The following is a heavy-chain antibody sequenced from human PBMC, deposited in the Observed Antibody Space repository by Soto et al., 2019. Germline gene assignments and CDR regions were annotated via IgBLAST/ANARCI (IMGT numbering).Heavy chain of an antibody. CDR2: ISGSGVDT. CDR1: GITFSNYV. J-gene: IGHJ4*02. V-gene: IGHV3-23*01. D-gene: IGHD3-16*01. CDR3: AKRRGEGYFDN. Sequence: EVQLLESGGGLVQPGGSLRVSCAVSGITFSNYVMSWARQAPGGGLEWVSAISGSGVDTYYADSVKGRFTISRDNSKNTLYLQINSVRVADTAVYYCAKRRGEGYFDNWGRGTLVTVSS.